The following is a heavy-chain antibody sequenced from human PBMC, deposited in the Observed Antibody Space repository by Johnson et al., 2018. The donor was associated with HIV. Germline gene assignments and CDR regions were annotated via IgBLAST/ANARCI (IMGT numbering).Heavy chain of an antibody. J-gene: IGHJ3*02. CDR3: ASSWGNAFDI. CDR2: ISGTSSHM. D-gene: IGHD7-27*01. V-gene: IGHV3-11*04. CDR1: GFTFSDYY. Sequence: QVQLVESGGGLVKPGGSLRLSCAASGFTFSDYYMTWIRQAPGKGLEWISYISGTSSHMSYADSVKGRFTISRDNAKNSLYLQMNILRAEDTAVYYCASSWGNAFDIWGQVTMVTVSS.